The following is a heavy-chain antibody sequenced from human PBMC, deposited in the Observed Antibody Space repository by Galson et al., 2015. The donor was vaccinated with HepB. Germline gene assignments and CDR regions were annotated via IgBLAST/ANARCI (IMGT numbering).Heavy chain of an antibody. Sequence: SVKVSCKASGYTFTSYAMHWVRQAPGQRLEWMGWINAGNGNTKYSQKFQGRVTITRDTSASTAYMELSSLRSEDTAVYYCARQTTVTTSWFDPWGQGTLVTVSS. V-gene: IGHV1-3*01. D-gene: IGHD4-17*01. CDR1: GYTFTSYA. CDR3: ARQTTVTTSWFDP. CDR2: INAGNGNT. J-gene: IGHJ5*02.